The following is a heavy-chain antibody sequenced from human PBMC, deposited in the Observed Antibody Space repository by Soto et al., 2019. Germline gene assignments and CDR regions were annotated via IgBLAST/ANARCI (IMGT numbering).Heavy chain of an antibody. Sequence: SGPTLVNPTQTLTLTCTLSGFSLITIGMRVSWIRQPPGKALEWLARIDWDDDKFYNTSLKTRLTISKDSSKNQVVLTMTNMDPVDTATYYCARMFHCSGGTCPFDYWGQGALVTVS. D-gene: IGHD2-15*01. CDR2: IDWDDDK. CDR3: ARMFHCSGGTCPFDY. V-gene: IGHV2-70*04. J-gene: IGHJ4*02. CDR1: GFSLITIGMR.